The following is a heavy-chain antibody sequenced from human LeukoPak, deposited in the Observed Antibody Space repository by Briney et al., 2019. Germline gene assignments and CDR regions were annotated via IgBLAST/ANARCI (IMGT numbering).Heavy chain of an antibody. CDR2: IYPDESNI. CDR1: GYSFPTYW. CDR3: ARPPSLGYSSSFEY. V-gene: IGHV5-51*01. Sequence: GESLKISCKGSGYSFPTYWIAWVRQMPGKGLEWMGIIYPDESNIRYSPSFQGQVTISADKSISTAYLQWSSLKASGTAMYYCARPPSLGYSSSFEYWGQGTLVTVSS. D-gene: IGHD2-2*03. J-gene: IGHJ4*02.